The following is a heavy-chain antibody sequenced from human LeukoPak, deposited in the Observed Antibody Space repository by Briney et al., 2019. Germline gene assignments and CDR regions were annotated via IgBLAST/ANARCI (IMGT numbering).Heavy chain of an antibody. J-gene: IGHJ3*02. CDR1: DDYISVSSDY. CDR2: FYVGGNT. Sequence: PSETLSLTCSGSDDYISVSSDYWGWIRQSPGKGREWIGRFYVGGNTYYNTALKSRVSISVDKSENKLSLRLTSVTAADTAVYYCARAPEQLVRGAFDIWGQGTMVTVSS. D-gene: IGHD6-13*01. V-gene: IGHV4-39*07. CDR3: ARAPEQLVRGAFDI.